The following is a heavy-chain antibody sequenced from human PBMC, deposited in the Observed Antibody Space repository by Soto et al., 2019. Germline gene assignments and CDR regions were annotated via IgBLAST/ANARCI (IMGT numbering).Heavy chain of an antibody. CDR2: INAGNGNT. V-gene: IGHV1-3*01. CDR3: EGGSTVNYLNWFDP. CDR1: GYTFTSYA. Sequence: ASVKVSCKASGYTFTSYAMHWVRQAPGQRLEWMGWINAGNGNTKYSQKFQGRVTITRDTSASTAYMELSSLRSEDTAVYYCEGGSTVNYLNWFDPRGQGTLVTVSS. D-gene: IGHD4-4*01. J-gene: IGHJ5*02.